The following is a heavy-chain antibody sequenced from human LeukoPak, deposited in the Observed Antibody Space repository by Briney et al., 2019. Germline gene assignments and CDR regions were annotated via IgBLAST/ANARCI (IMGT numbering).Heavy chain of an antibody. CDR2: INHSGST. J-gene: IGHJ5*02. V-gene: IGHV4-34*01. Sequence: SETLSLTCAVYGGSFSGYYWSWIRQPPGKGLEWIGEINHSGSTNYNPSLKSRVTISVDTSKNQFSLKLSSVTAADTAVYYCARGYSYGSTWFDPWGQGTLVTVSS. D-gene: IGHD5-18*01. CDR1: GGSFSGYY. CDR3: ARGYSYGSTWFDP.